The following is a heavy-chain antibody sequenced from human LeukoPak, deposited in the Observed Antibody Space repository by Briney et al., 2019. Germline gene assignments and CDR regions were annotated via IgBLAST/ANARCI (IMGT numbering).Heavy chain of an antibody. CDR3: AKGPYGSTPWYFDY. CDR1: GFTFSDYY. Sequence: TGGSLRLSCAVSGFTFSDYYMSWVRQAPGKGLEWVSAISGSGGSTYYADSVKGRFTISRDNSKNTLYLQMNSLRAEDTAVYYCAKGPYGSTPWYFDYWGQGTLVTVSS. J-gene: IGHJ4*02. V-gene: IGHV3-23*01. D-gene: IGHD3-10*01. CDR2: ISGSGGST.